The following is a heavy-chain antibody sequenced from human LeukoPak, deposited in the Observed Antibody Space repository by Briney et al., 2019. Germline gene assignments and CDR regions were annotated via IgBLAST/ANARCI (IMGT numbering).Heavy chain of an antibody. V-gene: IGHV3-7*01. Sequence: PGGSLRLSCAASGFTFSSYWMSWVRQAPGKGLEWVANIKEDGSEKHYVDSVKGRFTISRDNAKNSLYLQMNSLRAEDTAVNYCARDWGIAVTDYWGQGTLVTVSS. CDR2: IKEDGSEK. CDR3: ARDWGIAVTDY. J-gene: IGHJ4*02. D-gene: IGHD6-19*01. CDR1: GFTFSSYW.